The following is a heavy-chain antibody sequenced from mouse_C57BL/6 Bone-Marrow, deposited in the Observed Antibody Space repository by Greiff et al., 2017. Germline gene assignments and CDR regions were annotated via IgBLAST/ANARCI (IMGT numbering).Heavy chain of an antibody. D-gene: IGHD1-1*01. CDR2: ISSGGDYI. J-gene: IGHJ1*03. Sequence: DVMLVESGEGLVKPGGSLKLSCAASGFTFSSYAMSWVRQTPEKRLEWVAYISSGGDYIYSADTVKGRFTISRANARNTLYLKMSSLMSEDTAMYYCTRTGYYGSRSLWYFDVWGTGTTGTVSA. V-gene: IGHV5-9-1*02. CDR3: TRTGYYGSRSLWYFDV. CDR1: GFTFSSYA.